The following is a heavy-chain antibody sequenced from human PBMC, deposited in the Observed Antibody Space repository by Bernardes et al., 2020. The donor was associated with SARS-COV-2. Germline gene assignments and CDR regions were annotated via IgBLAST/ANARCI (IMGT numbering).Heavy chain of an antibody. D-gene: IGHD3-3*01. CDR1: GGSISSGGYY. V-gene: IGHV4-31*03. J-gene: IGHJ6*02. CDR2: IYYSGST. Sequence: TLSLTCTVSGGSISSGGYYWSWIRQHPGKGLEWIGYIYYSGSTYYNPSLKSRVTISVDTSKNQFSLKLSSVTAADTAVYYCARDHDFWSGLMDVWGQGTTVTVSS. CDR3: ARDHDFWSGLMDV.